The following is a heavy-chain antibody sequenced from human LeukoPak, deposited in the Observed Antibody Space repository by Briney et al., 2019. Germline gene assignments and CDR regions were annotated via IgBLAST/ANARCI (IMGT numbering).Heavy chain of an antibody. V-gene: IGHV1-2*02. CDR1: GYTFTGYY. D-gene: IGHD5-24*01. Sequence: GASVKVPCKASGYTFTGYYMHWVRQAPGQGLEWMGWINPNSGGTNYAQKFQGRVTMTRDTSISTAYMEPSRLRSDDTAVYYCARSPRLQLGGSYYWGQGTLVTVSS. CDR2: INPNSGGT. CDR3: ARSPRLQLGGSYY. J-gene: IGHJ4*02.